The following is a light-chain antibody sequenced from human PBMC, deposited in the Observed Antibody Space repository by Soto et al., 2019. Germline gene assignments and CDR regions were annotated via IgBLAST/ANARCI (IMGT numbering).Light chain of an antibody. Sequence: QSVLTQSPSASASLGASVKLTCTRSSGHSGYTISWHQQQPEKGPRYLMNLNSDGSHTKGDGIPDRFSGSSSGTERYIVISSLQSEDEADYYCQTWGTGIQVFGGGTKLTVL. CDR3: QTWGTGIQV. CDR2: LNSDGSH. V-gene: IGLV4-69*01. J-gene: IGLJ3*02. CDR1: SGHSGYT.